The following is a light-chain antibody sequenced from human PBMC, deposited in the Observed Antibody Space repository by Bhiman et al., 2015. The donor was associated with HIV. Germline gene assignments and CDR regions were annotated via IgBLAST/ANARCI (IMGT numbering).Light chain of an antibody. CDR2: EDT. CDR3: QAWDSSTGVV. V-gene: IGLV3-1*01. CDR1: KLGDKY. J-gene: IGLJ2*01. Sequence: SYEVTQPPSVSVSPGQTASITCSGDKLGDKYTCWYQQKPGQSPVLVIYEDTKRPSGIPERFSGSNSGNTATLTISGTQAMDEADYYCQAWDSSTGVVFGGGTKLTVL.